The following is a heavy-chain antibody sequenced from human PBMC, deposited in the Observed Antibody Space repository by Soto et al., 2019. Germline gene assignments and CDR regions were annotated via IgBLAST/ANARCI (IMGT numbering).Heavy chain of an antibody. CDR3: ARDAQIGHGYSAYHTY. J-gene: IGHJ4*02. CDR1: GYPFTGYY. V-gene: IGHV1-46*01. Sequence: SVKVSCKASGYPFTGYYIHWVRQAPGQGLEWVGLINPSGGSTTYAQKFQGRVTMTRDTSTSTVYMELNSLRSEDTAVYFCARDAQIGHGYSAYHTYWGQGTLVSVSS. D-gene: IGHD5-12*01. CDR2: INPSGGST.